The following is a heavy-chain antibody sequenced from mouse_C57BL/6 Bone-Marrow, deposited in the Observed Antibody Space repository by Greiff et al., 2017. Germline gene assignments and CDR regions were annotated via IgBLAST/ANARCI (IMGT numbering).Heavy chain of an antibody. CDR2: IYPGRGNT. D-gene: IGHD4-1*01. Sequence: QVQLKESGAELVRPGASVKLSCKASGYTFTDYYINWVKQRPGQGLEWIARIYPGRGNTYYNEKFKGKATLTAEKSSSTAYMQLSSLTSEDSAVYFCARTGLADYWGQGTTLTVSS. CDR1: GYTFTDYY. CDR3: ARTGLADY. V-gene: IGHV1-76*01. J-gene: IGHJ2*01.